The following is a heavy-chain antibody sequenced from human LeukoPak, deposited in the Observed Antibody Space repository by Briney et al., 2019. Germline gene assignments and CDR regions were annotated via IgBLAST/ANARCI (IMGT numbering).Heavy chain of an antibody. J-gene: IGHJ4*02. Sequence: ASVKVSCKASGYTFTSYYMHWVRQAPGQGLERMGIINPSGGSTSYAQKFQGRVTMTRDTSTSTVYMELSSLRSEDTAVYYCARYLRFSNDYSNYHDYWGQGTLVTVSS. CDR2: INPSGGST. V-gene: IGHV1-46*01. CDR3: ARYLRFSNDYSNYHDY. D-gene: IGHD4-11*01. CDR1: GYTFTSYY.